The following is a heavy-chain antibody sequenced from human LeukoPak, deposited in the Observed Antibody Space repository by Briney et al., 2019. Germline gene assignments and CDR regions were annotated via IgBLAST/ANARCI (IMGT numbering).Heavy chain of an antibody. V-gene: IGHV3-23*01. CDR1: GFPFSSFA. J-gene: IGHJ2*01. CDR3: AKCRGGGGEYWHFDL. D-gene: IGHD2-15*01. Sequence: VGSLRLSCAASGFPFSSFAMVWVRQAPGKGLEWVSALSGPATRAIYADSVRGRFTISRDNFKNTLYLQMNSLRAEDSAVYYCAKCRGGGGEYWHFDLWGRGILVSVSS. CDR2: LSGPATRA.